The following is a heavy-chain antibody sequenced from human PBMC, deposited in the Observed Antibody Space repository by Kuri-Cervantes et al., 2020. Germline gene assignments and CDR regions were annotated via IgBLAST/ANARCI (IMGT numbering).Heavy chain of an antibody. J-gene: IGHJ4*02. Sequence: ASVKVSCKASGYTFTSYGISWVRQAPGQGLEWMGWISAYNGNTNYAQKLQGRVTMTRNTSISTAYMELSSLRSEDTAVYYCARGPYGSGSYGGFADYWGQGTLVTVSS. V-gene: IGHV1-18*01. CDR2: ISAYNGNT. CDR3: ARGPYGSGSYGGFADY. CDR1: GYTFTSYG. D-gene: IGHD3-10*01.